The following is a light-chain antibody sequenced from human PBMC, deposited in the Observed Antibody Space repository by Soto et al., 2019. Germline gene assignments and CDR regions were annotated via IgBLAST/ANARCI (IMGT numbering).Light chain of an antibody. CDR1: SSDVGSYNL. CDR2: EGS. CDR3: CSYAGSSTYV. V-gene: IGLV2-23*01. J-gene: IGLJ1*01. Sequence: LTQPASVSGSPGQSITISCTGTSSDVGSYNLVSWYQQHPGKAPKLMIYEGSKRPSGVSNRFSGSKSGNTASLTISGLQAEDEADYYCCSYAGSSTYVFGTGTKV.